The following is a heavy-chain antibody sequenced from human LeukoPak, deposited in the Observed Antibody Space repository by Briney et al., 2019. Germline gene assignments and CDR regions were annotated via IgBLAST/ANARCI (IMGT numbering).Heavy chain of an antibody. CDR1: GGSISRSNW. CDR2: INHSGST. J-gene: IGHJ3*02. D-gene: IGHD3-10*01. Sequence: SETLSLTCAVSGGSISRSNWWSWVRQPPGKGLEWIGEINHSGSTNYNPSLKSRVTISVDTSKNQFSPKLSSVTAADTAVYYCAKSNGYGLVDIWGQGTMVTVSS. V-gene: IGHV4-4*02. CDR3: AKSNGYGLVDI.